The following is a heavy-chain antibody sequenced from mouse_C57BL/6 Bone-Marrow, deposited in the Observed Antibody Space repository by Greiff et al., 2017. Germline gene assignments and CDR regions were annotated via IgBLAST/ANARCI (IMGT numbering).Heavy chain of an antibody. J-gene: IGHJ3*01. V-gene: IGHV5-17*01. CDR2: ISSGSSTI. D-gene: IGHD2-2*01. CDR3: ARGDYAYEGAWFAY. CDR1: GFTFSDYG. Sequence: EVQVVESGGGLVKPGGSLKLSCAASGFTFSDYGMHWVRQAPEKGLKWVAYISSGSSTIYYTDTVKGRFTISRANAKNTLFLQMTSLRSADTAMYYCARGDYAYEGAWFAYWGQGTLVTVSA.